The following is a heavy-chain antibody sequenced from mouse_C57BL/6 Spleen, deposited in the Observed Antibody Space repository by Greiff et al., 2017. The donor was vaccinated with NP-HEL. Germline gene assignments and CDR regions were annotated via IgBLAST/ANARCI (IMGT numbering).Heavy chain of an antibody. Sequence: QVQLKQSGAELVKPGASVKISCKASGYAFSSYWMNWVKQRPGKGLEWIGQIYPGDGDTNYNGKFKGKATLTADKSSSTAYVQLSSLTSEDSAVYFCARELLLYAMDYWGQGTSVTVSS. CDR2: IYPGDGDT. CDR1: GYAFSSYW. V-gene: IGHV1-80*01. D-gene: IGHD2-12*01. J-gene: IGHJ4*01. CDR3: ARELLLYAMDY.